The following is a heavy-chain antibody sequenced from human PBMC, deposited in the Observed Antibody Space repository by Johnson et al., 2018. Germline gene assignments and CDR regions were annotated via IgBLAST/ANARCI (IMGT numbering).Heavy chain of an antibody. V-gene: IGHV3-30*03. CDR3: ARDPVGITIFGVVRPELDGGH. Sequence: QEQLQEAGGGVVQPGMSLRLSCAASGFTFSSYGMHWVRQAPGKGLEWVAVISYDGSNKYYADSVKGRFTISRDNSKNTLYLKMNSLRAEDTAVYDDARDPVGITIFGVVRPELDGGHWGQGTLVTVSS. D-gene: IGHD3-3*01. CDR1: GFTFSSYG. J-gene: IGHJ1*01. CDR2: ISYDGSNK.